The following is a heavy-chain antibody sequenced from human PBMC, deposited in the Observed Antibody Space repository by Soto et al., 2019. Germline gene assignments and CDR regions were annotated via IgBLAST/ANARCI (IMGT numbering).Heavy chain of an antibody. D-gene: IGHD4-17*01. CDR2: INHSGST. J-gene: IGHJ4*02. V-gene: IGHV4-34*01. CDR1: GGSFSGYY. Sequence: QVQLQQWGAGLLKPSETLSLTCAVYGGSFSGYYWSWIRQPPGKGLEWIGEINHSGSTNYNPSLKSRVTISVDTAKNQFSLKLSSVTAADTAVYYCARGPYGDYFDYCGQGTLVTVSS. CDR3: ARGPYGDYFDY.